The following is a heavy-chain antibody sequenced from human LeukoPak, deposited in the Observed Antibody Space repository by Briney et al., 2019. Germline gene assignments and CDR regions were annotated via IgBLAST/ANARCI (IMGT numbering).Heavy chain of an antibody. V-gene: IGHV4-38-2*02. J-gene: IGHJ4*02. D-gene: IGHD4/OR15-4a*01. CDR1: GYSISSGYY. Sequence: SETLSLTCTVSGYSISSGYYWGWIRQPPGKGLEWIGSIYHSGSTYYNPSLKSRVTISVDTSKNQFSLKLSSVTAADTAVYYCARELSMGYPASGFDYWGQGTLVTVSS. CDR2: IYHSGST. CDR3: ARELSMGYPASGFDY.